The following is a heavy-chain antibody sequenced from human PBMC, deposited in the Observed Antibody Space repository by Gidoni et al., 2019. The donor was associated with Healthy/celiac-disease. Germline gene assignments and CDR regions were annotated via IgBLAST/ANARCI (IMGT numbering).Heavy chain of an antibody. CDR3: ARHAFVVLPAAYSLNWFDP. D-gene: IGHD2-2*01. Sequence: QMQLQETGPGLVKPSETLSLTCTVSGGSISSSSYYWGWIRQPPGKGLEWIGSIDYSGSTYYNPSLKSRVTISVDTSKNQFSLKLSSVTAADTAVYYCARHAFVVLPAAYSLNWFDPWGQGTLVTVSS. J-gene: IGHJ5*02. CDR2: IDYSGST. CDR1: GGSISSSSYY. V-gene: IGHV4-39*01.